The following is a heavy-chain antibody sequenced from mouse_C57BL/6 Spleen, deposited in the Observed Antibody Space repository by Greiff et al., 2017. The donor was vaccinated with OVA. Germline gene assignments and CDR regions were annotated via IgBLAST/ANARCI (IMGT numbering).Heavy chain of an antibody. CDR3: ATRDYYGSSYFDY. D-gene: IGHD1-1*01. J-gene: IGHJ2*01. CDR1: GYSFTGYF. CDR2: INPYNGDT. Sequence: EVQLQQSGPELVKPGDSVKISCKASGYSFTGYFMHWVMQSPGKSLEWIGRINPYNGDTFYNQKFKGKATLTVDKSSSTAYMELRSLTSEDSAIYYCATRDYYGSSYFDYWGQGTTLTVSS. V-gene: IGHV1-20*01.